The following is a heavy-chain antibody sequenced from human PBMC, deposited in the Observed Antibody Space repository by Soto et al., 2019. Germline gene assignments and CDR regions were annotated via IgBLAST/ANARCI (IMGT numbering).Heavy chain of an antibody. CDR2: IYHSGDA. J-gene: IGHJ5*02. V-gene: IGHV4-30-4*01. Sequence: QVQLQESGPGLVKPSQTLSLTCPVSGGSIISTNYYWTWIRQPPGKGLEWIAYIYHSGDAYYNPSLQSRLNLSIDTSKNQFSLTLNAVTAADTAVYYCARCFGSGKNWFDPWGQGTLVTVSS. D-gene: IGHD3-10*01. CDR3: ARCFGSGKNWFDP. CDR1: GGSIISTNYY.